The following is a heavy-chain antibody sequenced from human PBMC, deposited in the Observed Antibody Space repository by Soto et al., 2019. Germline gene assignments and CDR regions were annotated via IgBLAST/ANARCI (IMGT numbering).Heavy chain of an antibody. D-gene: IGHD6-13*01. CDR2: IYPGDSDT. Sequence: RGESLKISCKGSGYSFTSYWIGWVRQMPGKGLEWMGIIYPGDSDTRYSPSFQGQVTISADKSISTAYLQWSSLKASDTAMYYCARRGAGTNYYYGMDVWGQGTTVTVSS. CDR1: GYSFTSYW. CDR3: ARRGAGTNYYYGMDV. V-gene: IGHV5-51*01. J-gene: IGHJ6*02.